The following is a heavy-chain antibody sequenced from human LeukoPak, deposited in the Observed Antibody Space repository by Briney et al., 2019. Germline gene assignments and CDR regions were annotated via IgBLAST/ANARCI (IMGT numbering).Heavy chain of an antibody. Sequence: WASVKVSCKTSGYSFTDYYMHWVRQAPGQGLEWMGWINPNSGGTSAAQKFQGRVTMTRDTSITTVYMEVSWLTSDDTAIYYCARADRLHGGPYLIGPWGQGTLVTVSS. CDR1: GYSFTDYY. J-gene: IGHJ5*02. V-gene: IGHV1-2*02. D-gene: IGHD2-21*01. CDR3: ARADRLHGGPYLIGP. CDR2: INPNSGGT.